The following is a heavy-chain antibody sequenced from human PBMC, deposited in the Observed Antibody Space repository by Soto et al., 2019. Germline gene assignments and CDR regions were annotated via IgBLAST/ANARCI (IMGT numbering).Heavy chain of an antibody. Sequence: QITLKESGPTLVKPTQTLTLTCTFSGFSLSTSGLGVAWIRQAPGKALEWLAVTHWNDDEHYSPFLKSRLTITKDTSKTHVVLTMPNMDPVDTATYYCAHRRITSGLDYWGQGTLVTVSS. V-gene: IGHV2-5*01. CDR2: THWNDDE. CDR1: GFSLSTSGLG. D-gene: IGHD2-15*01. J-gene: IGHJ4*02. CDR3: AHRRITSGLDY.